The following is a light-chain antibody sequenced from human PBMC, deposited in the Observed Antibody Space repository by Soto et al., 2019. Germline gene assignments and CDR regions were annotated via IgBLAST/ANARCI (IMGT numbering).Light chain of an antibody. CDR3: QPYAASPYT. J-gene: IGKJ2*01. Sequence: IVLTQSPGTLSLSPGESATLSCRASQSVTNYLAWYQQKPGQAPRFLMYETSTRATGIPDRFSGSGSGTDFTLIISTLEPEDFALYYCQPYAASPYTFGQGTKLEI. CDR1: QSVTNY. V-gene: IGKV3-20*01. CDR2: ETS.